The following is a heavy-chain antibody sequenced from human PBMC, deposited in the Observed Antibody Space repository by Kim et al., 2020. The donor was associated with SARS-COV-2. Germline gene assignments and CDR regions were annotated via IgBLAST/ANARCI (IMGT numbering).Heavy chain of an antibody. D-gene: IGHD3-10*01. J-gene: IGHJ4*02. Sequence: SETLSLTCTVSAGSITNSAYYWDWIRQPPGKGLEWVGTIYYTGNTYYKPSLRSRVTMSVDTSQNQFSLKVISLTAADTAVYYFARHFGSGSYYVDYWGQG. CDR1: AGSITNSAYY. CDR3: ARHFGSGSYYVDY. V-gene: IGHV4-39*01. CDR2: IYYTGNT.